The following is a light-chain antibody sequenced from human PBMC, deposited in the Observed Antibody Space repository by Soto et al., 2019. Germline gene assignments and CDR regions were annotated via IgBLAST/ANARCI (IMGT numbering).Light chain of an antibody. Sequence: DVVMTPSPSTLSVSAGERASLSFSASQSVSRSYLAWYQQNPGKAPKVLIYDASSWAGGVPSRFTGSGSGTEFTLTINSLQPDDFATYYCQQYSVYWTFGQGTKWIS. V-gene: IGKV1-5*01. J-gene: IGKJ1*01. CDR1: QSVSRSY. CDR3: QQYSVYWT. CDR2: DAS.